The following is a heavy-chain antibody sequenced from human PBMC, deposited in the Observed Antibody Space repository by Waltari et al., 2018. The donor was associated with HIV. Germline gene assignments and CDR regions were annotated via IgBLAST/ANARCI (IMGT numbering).Heavy chain of an antibody. J-gene: IGHJ4*02. D-gene: IGHD6-13*01. V-gene: IGHV1-46*01. CDR2: KNPSGGYT. CDR1: GYTFTSYY. CDR3: ARVAYSSSWTPPFDY. Sequence: QVQLVQSGAEVKKPGASVKVSCKASGYTFTSYYMHWGRQAPGQGLEWMEIKNPSGGYTRYAQKCQGRVTMTRDTSTGTGYMELSSLRSDDAAVYYCARVAYSSSWTPPFDYWGQGTLVTVSS.